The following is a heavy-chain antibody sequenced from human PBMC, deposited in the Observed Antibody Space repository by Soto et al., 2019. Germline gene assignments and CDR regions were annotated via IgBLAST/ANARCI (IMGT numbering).Heavy chain of an antibody. CDR1: GYTFTSYY. CDR3: ARAWGGLYVGFDY. V-gene: IGHV1-46*03. CDR2: INPSGGST. D-gene: IGHD3-10*01. J-gene: IGHJ4*02. Sequence: ASVKVSCKASGYTFTSYYMHWVRQAPGQGLEWMGIINPSGGSTSDAQKFQGRVTMTRDTSTSTVYMELSSLRSEDTAVYYCARAWGGLYVGFDYWGQGTLVTVSA.